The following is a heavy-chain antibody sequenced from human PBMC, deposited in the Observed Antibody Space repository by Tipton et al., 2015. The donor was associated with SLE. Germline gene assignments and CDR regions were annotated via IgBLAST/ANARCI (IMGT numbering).Heavy chain of an antibody. CDR1: GGDTSSGGYY. D-gene: IGHD6-13*01. J-gene: IGHJ4*02. V-gene: IGHV4-31*03. Sequence: TLSLTCTVSGGDTSSGGYYWSWTRQLPGRGLEWIGYINYSGSAYYRPSLKSRVTMSVDTSKNQFSLQLSSVTAADTAVYYCASLVSSNWYFDYWGQGTLVTVSS. CDR2: INYSGSA. CDR3: ASLVSSNWYFDY.